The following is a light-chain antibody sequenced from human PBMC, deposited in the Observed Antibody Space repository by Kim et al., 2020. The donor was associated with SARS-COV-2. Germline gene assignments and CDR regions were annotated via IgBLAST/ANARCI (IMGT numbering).Light chain of an antibody. V-gene: IGLV3-19*01. J-gene: IGLJ1*01. CDR3: NSRDSSGNHLYV. Sequence: SSELTQDPAVYVALGQTVRITCQGDSLRSYYASWYQQKPGQAPVLVIYGKNNRPSGIPDRFSCSSSGNTASLTITGAQAEDEADYYCNSRDSSGNHLYVF. CDR1: SLRSYY. CDR2: GKN.